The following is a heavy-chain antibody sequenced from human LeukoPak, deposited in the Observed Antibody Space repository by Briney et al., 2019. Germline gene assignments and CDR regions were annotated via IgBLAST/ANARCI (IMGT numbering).Heavy chain of an antibody. J-gene: IGHJ4*02. V-gene: IGHV3-30-3*01. Sequence: PGGSLRLSCAASGFTFSSYAMHWVRQAPGKGLEWVAVISYDGGNKYYTDSVKGRFTISRDNSKNTLYLQMNSLRAEDRAVYYCARDSDSSGWYEGMEYWGQGTLVTVSS. CDR2: ISYDGGNK. D-gene: IGHD6-19*01. CDR3: ARDSDSSGWYEGMEY. CDR1: GFTFSSYA.